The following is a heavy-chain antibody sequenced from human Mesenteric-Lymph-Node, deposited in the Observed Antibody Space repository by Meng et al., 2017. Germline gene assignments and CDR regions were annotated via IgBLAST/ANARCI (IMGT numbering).Heavy chain of an antibody. V-gene: IGHV3-33*01. Sequence: QVEVVEVGGGVVQPGRSLRLSWAASGFSFSSYGMHWVRQAPGKGLEWVAIIWNDGSLAYYADSVKGRFTISRDNSKNTLYLQLNTLTGDDTAMYYCARDRTTVTTFNFLDPWGQGTLVTVSS. J-gene: IGHJ5*02. CDR2: IWNDGSLA. CDR3: ARDRTTVTTFNFLDP. CDR1: GFSFSSYG. D-gene: IGHD4-17*01.